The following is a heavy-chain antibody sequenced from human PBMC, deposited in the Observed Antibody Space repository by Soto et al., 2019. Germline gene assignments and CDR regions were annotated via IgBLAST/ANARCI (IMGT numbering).Heavy chain of an antibody. CDR3: ARDSDSGSLEIVVVVAGGMDV. D-gene: IGHD2-15*01. CDR1: GFTFSSYS. Sequence: EVQLVESGGGLVKPGGSLRLSCAASGFTFSSYSMNWVRQAPGRGLEWVSSISSSSSYIYYADSVKGRFTISRDNAKNSLYLQMNSLRAEDTAAYYCARDSDSGSLEIVVVVAGGMDVWGQGTTVTVSS. J-gene: IGHJ6*02. V-gene: IGHV3-21*01. CDR2: ISSSSSYI.